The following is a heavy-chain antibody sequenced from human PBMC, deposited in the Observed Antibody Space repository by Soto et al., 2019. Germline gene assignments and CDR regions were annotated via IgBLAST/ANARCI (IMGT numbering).Heavy chain of an antibody. CDR1: GFTFSSYA. D-gene: IGHD1-26*01. Sequence: GGSLRLSCAASGFTFSSYAMSWVRQAPGKGLEWVSGISDSGDSTYNADSVRGRFTISRDNSKNTLYLQMNSLRAEDTAVYYCAKDLGTPGVGTTLDDWGQGTLVTVSS. CDR3: AKDLGTPGVGTTLDD. J-gene: IGHJ4*02. CDR2: ISDSGDST. V-gene: IGHV3-23*01.